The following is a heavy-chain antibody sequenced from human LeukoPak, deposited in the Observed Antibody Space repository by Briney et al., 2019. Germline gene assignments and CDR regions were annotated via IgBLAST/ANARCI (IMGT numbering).Heavy chain of an antibody. V-gene: IGHV4-34*01. CDR2: INHSGST. Sequence: SETLSLTCAVYGGSFSGYYWSWIRQPPGKGLEWIGEINHSGSTNYNPSLKSRVTTSVDTSKNQFSLKLSSVTAADTAVYHCASPPQTGPSYGMDVWGQGTTVTVSS. D-gene: IGHD1-1*01. J-gene: IGHJ6*02. CDR1: GGSFSGYY. CDR3: ASPPQTGPSYGMDV.